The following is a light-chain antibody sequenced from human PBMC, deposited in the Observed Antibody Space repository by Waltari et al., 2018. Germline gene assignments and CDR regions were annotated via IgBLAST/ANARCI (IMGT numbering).Light chain of an antibody. Sequence: EIVMTQSPLSLSVTPGEPASISCRSSQSLLHSNGYKYLDWYVQKPGQSPQVLIYLGSDRASGVPDRFSSSGSGTDFTLKISRVEAEDVGIYYCMGALQTATFGPGTRLDIK. J-gene: IGKJ5*01. V-gene: IGKV2-28*01. CDR3: MGALQTAT. CDR1: QSLLHSNGYKY. CDR2: LGS.